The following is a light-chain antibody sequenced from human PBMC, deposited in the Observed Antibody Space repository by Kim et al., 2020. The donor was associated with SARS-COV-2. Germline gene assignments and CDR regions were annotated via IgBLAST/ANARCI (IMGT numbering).Light chain of an antibody. CDR3: AAWDASLRVV. CDR1: SSNIGTNP. V-gene: IGLV1-44*01. Sequence: PGAGVTISFSGSSSNIGTNPVSWYQQGPGTAPKLLIYSANQRPSGVPDRFSASKSGTSASLAISGLQSEDEADYYCAAWDASLRVVFGGGTQLTVL. J-gene: IGLJ2*01. CDR2: SAN.